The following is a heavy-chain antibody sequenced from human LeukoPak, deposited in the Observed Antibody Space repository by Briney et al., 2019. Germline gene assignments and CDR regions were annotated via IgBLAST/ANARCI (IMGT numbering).Heavy chain of an antibody. V-gene: IGHV3-48*01. J-gene: IGHJ4*02. CDR3: ARRQQLALDY. Sequence: PGGSLRLSCAASGFTFSSYEMNWVRQAPGKGLEWVSYISSSSSTIYYADSVKGRFTISRDNAKNSLYLQMNSLRAEDTAVYYCARRQQLALDYWGQGTLVTVSS. CDR2: ISSSSSTI. CDR1: GFTFSSYE. D-gene: IGHD6-6*01.